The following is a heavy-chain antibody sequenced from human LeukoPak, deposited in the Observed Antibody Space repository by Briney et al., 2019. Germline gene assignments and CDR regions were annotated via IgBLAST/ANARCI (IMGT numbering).Heavy chain of an antibody. CDR2: IWDDGSNK. CDR1: GFTVSRYG. D-gene: IGHD5-24*01. V-gene: IGHV3-33*01. J-gene: IGHJ4*02. CDR3: ARDSGDGYRDYFDH. Sequence: GRSLRLSCAASGFTVSRYGMHWVRQAPGKGLEWVAVIWDDGSNKYYADSVKGRFTISRDHPKNTLNLQMNSLGAEDTAVYYCARDSGDGYRDYFDHWGQGTLVTVSS.